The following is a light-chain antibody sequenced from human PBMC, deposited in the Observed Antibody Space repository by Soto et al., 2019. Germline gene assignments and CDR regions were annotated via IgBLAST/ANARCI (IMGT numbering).Light chain of an antibody. V-gene: IGKV4-1*01. Sequence: DIVMTQSPDSLSVSLGERATINCKSSQTVLHGSNYLAWYQQRAGHPPKLLIYWASTRESGVPDRFSGSGSGTDFTLTISSLQAEDVAVYYCQQYYTTPVTFGQGTKVEI. CDR1: QTVLHGSNY. J-gene: IGKJ1*01. CDR2: WAS. CDR3: QQYYTTPVT.